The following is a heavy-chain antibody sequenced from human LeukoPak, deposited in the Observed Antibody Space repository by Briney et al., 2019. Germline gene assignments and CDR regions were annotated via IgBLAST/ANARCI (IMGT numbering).Heavy chain of an antibody. Sequence: PGGSLRLSCAASGFTFSSYAMSWVRQAPGKGLEWVSDISGSGGKTYYADSVKGRLTISRDNSKNTLYLQMDSLRAEDTAVYYCAKSTGGSGSYYPSDYWGQGTLVTVSS. J-gene: IGHJ4*02. V-gene: IGHV3-23*01. CDR3: AKSTGGSGSYYPSDY. CDR2: ISGSGGKT. D-gene: IGHD3-10*01. CDR1: GFTFSSYA.